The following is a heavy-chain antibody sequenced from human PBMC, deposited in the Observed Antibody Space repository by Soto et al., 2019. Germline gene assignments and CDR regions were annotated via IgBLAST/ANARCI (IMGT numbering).Heavy chain of an antibody. D-gene: IGHD3-22*01. CDR2: IYPGDSDT. Sequence: GESLKISCKGSGYSFTSYWIGWVRQMPGKGLEWMGIIYPGDSDTRYSPSFQVQVTISADKSISTAYLQWSSLKASDTAMYYCARRSDYYDSSGYFRADNYFDYWGQGTLVTVSS. CDR3: ARRSDYYDSSGYFRADNYFDY. J-gene: IGHJ4*02. V-gene: IGHV5-51*01. CDR1: GYSFTSYW.